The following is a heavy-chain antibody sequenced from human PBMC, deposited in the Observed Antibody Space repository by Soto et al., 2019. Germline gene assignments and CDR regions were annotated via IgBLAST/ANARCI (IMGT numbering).Heavy chain of an antibody. CDR3: ARPNRRGVTVAFDI. CDR2: IHYSGSP. J-gene: IGHJ3*02. Sequence: PSETLSLTCTVSGGSISRSTYYWGWIRQPPGKGLEWLGSIHYSGSPYYNPSLKSRVTIFVDTSKNEFSLKLSSVTAADTAVYYCARPNRRGVTVAFDIWGQGTMVTVSS. CDR1: GGSISRSTYY. D-gene: IGHD6-19*01. V-gene: IGHV4-39*01.